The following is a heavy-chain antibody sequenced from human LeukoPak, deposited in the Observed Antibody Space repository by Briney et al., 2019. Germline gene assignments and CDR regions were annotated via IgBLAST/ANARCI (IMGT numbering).Heavy chain of an antibody. CDR2: ISGSSGSP. J-gene: IGHJ6*03. Sequence: GGSLRLSCAASGFTFSNCAMTWVRQAPGKGLEWVSAISGSSGSPHYADSVKGRFTISRDNSKNTLYLQMNSLRAEDTAVYYCAKDGYSSSRYNYYYYYMDVWGKGTTVTVSS. V-gene: IGHV3-23*01. CDR3: AKDGYSSSRYNYYYYYMDV. D-gene: IGHD6-13*01. CDR1: GFTFSNCA.